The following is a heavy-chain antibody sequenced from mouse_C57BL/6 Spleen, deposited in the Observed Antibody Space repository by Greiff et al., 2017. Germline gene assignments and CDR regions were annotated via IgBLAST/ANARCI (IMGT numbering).Heavy chain of an antibody. CDR3: ARGGQFSTTVGDD. Sequence: QVQLQQPGAELVRPGTSVKLSCKASGYTFTSYWIPWVKQRPGQGLEWIGVIDPSGSYTNYNQKFKGKATLTVDTSSSTAYMQLSSLTSEDSAVYYSARGGQFSTTVGDDRGKGTTLTAAS. D-gene: IGHD1-1*01. CDR1: GYTFTSYW. J-gene: IGHJ2*01. CDR2: IDPSGSYT. V-gene: IGHV1-59*01.